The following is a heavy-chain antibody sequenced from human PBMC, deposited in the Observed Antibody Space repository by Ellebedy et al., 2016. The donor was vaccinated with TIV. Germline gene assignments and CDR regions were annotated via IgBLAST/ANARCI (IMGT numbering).Heavy chain of an antibody. V-gene: IGHV1-18*04. CDR3: ARGVFGITMVRGVIGGWFDP. J-gene: IGHJ5*02. Sequence: ASVKVSXKASGYTFTSYGISWVRQAPGQGLEWMGWISAYNGNTNYAQKLQGRVTMTTDTSTSTAYMELRSLRSDDTAVYYCARGVFGITMVRGVIGGWFDPWGQGTLVTVSS. CDR1: GYTFTSYG. D-gene: IGHD3-10*01. CDR2: ISAYNGNT.